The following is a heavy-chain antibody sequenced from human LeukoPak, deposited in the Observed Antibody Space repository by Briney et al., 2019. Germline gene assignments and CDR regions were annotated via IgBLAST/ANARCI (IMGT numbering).Heavy chain of an antibody. Sequence: ASVKVSCKASGYTFTSYYMHWVRQAPGQGLEWMGWINPNSGGTNYAQKFQGRVTMTRDTSISTAYMELGRLRSDDTAVYYCARDPDGYYGSGHYYYYYMDVWGKGTTVTISS. D-gene: IGHD3-10*01. CDR3: ARDPDGYYGSGHYYYYYMDV. V-gene: IGHV1-2*02. J-gene: IGHJ6*03. CDR1: GYTFTSYY. CDR2: INPNSGGT.